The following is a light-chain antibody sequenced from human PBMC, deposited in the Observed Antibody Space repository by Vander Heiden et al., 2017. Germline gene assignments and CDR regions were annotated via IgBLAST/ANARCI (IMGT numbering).Light chain of an antibody. CDR1: QGISSY. J-gene: IGKJ3*01. CDR2: AAS. Sequence: AIRMTQSPSSFSASTGDRVTITCRASQGISSYLAWYQQKPGKAPKLLIYAASTLQSGVPSRFSGSGSGTDFTLTISYLQSEDFATYYCQQYYSYPFTFGPGTKVXIK. V-gene: IGKV1-8*01. CDR3: QQYYSYPFT.